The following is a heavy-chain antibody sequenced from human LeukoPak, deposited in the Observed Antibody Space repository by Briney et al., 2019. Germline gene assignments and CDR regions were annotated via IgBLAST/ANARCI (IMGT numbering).Heavy chain of an antibody. CDR2: VYYSGGT. CDR1: GGSISSGAYS. V-gene: IGHV4-30-4*07. Sequence: PSETLSLTCAVSGGSISSGAYSWSWIRQPPRKGLEWIGYVYYSGGTYYNPSLKSRVTISVDTSKNQFSLKLSSVTAADTAAYYCAVDYYGSGSLNYYYYMDVWGKGTTVTISS. CDR3: AVDYYGSGSLNYYYYMDV. J-gene: IGHJ6*03. D-gene: IGHD3-10*01.